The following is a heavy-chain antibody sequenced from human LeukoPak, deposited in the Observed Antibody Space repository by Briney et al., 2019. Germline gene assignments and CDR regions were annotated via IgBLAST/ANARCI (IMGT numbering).Heavy chain of an antibody. D-gene: IGHD5-24*01. CDR1: GYTFTSYG. CDR2: ISAYSGNK. Sequence: ASVKVSSKGAGYTFTSYGFSWVRQAPGQGLEWIGWISAYSGNKKYGQRFQDRLTMTTDASTSTSYMELRSLGSDDTAVYYCARDVGSGDGHNLDSWGHGTLVIVSS. CDR3: ARDVGSGDGHNLDS. J-gene: IGHJ5*01. V-gene: IGHV1-18*01.